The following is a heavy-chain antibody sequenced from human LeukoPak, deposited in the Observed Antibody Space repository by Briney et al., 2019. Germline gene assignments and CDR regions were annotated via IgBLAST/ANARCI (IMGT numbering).Heavy chain of an antibody. CDR3: ARDSGTTGEVKFDP. J-gene: IGHJ5*02. D-gene: IGHD3-10*01. CDR2: ISTSGST. CDR1: GGSISSYY. V-gene: IGHV4-4*07. Sequence: PSETLSLTCTVSGGSISSYYWSWIRQPAGKGLESIGHISTSGSTNYNPSLKSRVTMSVDTSKNQFSLKLMSVTAADTAVYYCARDSGTTGEVKFDPWGQGTLVTVSS.